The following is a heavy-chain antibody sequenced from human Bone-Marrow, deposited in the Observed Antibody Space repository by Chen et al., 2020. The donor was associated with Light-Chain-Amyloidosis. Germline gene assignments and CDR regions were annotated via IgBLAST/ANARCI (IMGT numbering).Heavy chain of an antibody. CDR2: IYPDDSDA. CDR1: GYTFPNYW. Sequence: EVQLEQSGPEVKKPGESLKISCKGSGYTFPNYWIGWVRKMPGKGLEWMGVIYPDDSDARYSPSFEGQVIISADKSITTAYLQWRSLKASDTAMYYCARRRDGYNFDYWGQGTLVTVSS. D-gene: IGHD5-12*01. J-gene: IGHJ4*02. CDR3: ARRRDGYNFDY. V-gene: IGHV5-51*01.